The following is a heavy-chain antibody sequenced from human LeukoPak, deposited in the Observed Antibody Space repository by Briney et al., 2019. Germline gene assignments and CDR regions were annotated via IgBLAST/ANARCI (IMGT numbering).Heavy chain of an antibody. CDR1: GFTFSTYR. V-gene: IGHV3-48*01. Sequence: GGSLRLSCAASGFTFSTYRMNWVRQAPGKRLEWVSYTSSSSSTTYYADSVKGRFTISRDNSKNTLYLQMNSLRAEDTAVYYCAKVYMTTVTTDYWGQGTLVTVSS. CDR3: AKVYMTTVTTDY. J-gene: IGHJ4*02. CDR2: TSSSSSTT. D-gene: IGHD4-17*01.